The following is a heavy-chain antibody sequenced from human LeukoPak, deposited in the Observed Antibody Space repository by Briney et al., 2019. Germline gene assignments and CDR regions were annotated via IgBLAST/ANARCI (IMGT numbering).Heavy chain of an antibody. D-gene: IGHD3-10*01. CDR3: ARRPYGSGRRFDP. Sequence: GASVKVSCKASGGTFSSYAISWVRQAPGQGLEWMGGIIPIFGTANYAQKFQGRVTITADKSTSTAYMELSSLRSEDTAVYYCARRPYGSGRRFDPWGQGTLVTVSS. CDR2: IIPIFGTA. CDR1: GGTFSSYA. J-gene: IGHJ5*02. V-gene: IGHV1-69*06.